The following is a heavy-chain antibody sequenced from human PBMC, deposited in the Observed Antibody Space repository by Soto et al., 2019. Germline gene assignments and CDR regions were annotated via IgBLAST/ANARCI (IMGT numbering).Heavy chain of an antibody. J-gene: IGHJ4*02. CDR3: ARGRTIFGVVNFDY. Sequence: QVQLVQSGAEVKTPGSSVKVSCKASGGTLSNYAIAWVRLAPGQGLEWVGGVIPIFSIMKYAQKFQDRVTFTADDSTNTAYMELSSLTSEDTAVYYCARGRTIFGVVNFDYWGQGTLVTVSS. V-gene: IGHV1-69*01. CDR1: GGTLSNYA. D-gene: IGHD3-3*01. CDR2: VIPIFSIM.